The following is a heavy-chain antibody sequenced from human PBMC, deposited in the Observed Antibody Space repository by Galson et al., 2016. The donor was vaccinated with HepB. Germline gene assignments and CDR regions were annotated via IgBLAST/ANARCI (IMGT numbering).Heavy chain of an antibody. D-gene: IGHD3-3*01. Sequence: SLRLSCAASGFIFSNYAMHWVRQAPGKGLEWVAVLRYDGSNIYYADSVKGRFIVSRDNSKNTLYLQMNSLRVEDTAVYYCARDGLGLGMRYEFWRGTDDAFDIWGRGTMVTVSS. V-gene: IGHV3-33*01. CDR3: ARDGLGLGMRYEFWRGTDDAFDI. CDR1: GFIFSNYA. CDR2: LRYDGSNI. J-gene: IGHJ3*02.